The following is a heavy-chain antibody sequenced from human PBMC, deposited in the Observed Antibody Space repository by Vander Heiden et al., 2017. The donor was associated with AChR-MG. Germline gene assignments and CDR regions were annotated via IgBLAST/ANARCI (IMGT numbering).Heavy chain of an antibody. J-gene: IGHJ4*02. V-gene: IGHV1-2*02. D-gene: IGHD6-19*01. CDR3: ARLPHSGGSY. CDR2: INPNSGGT. Sequence: QVHLVQSGAEVKKPGASVKVSCKASGYTFTVYYTHWVRQAPGQGIEWMGWINPNSGGTNYAQQFQGRVTMTRDTSISTAYMELSRLRSDDTAVYYCARLPHSGGSYWGQGTLVTVSS. CDR1: GYTFTVYY.